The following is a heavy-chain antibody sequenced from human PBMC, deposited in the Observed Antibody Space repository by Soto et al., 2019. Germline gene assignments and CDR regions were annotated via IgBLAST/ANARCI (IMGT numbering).Heavy chain of an antibody. V-gene: IGHV1-69*13. CDR3: ANVGYCSSTSCQNTNWFDP. CDR2: IIPIFGTA. CDR1: GDTFSSYA. J-gene: IGHJ5*02. D-gene: IGHD2-2*01. Sequence: TSVKFAFKASGDTFSSYAISWVRQAPGQVLEWMGGIIPIFGTANYAQKFQGRVTITADESTSTAYMELSSLRSEDTAVYYCANVGYCSSTSCQNTNWFDPWGQGTMVTVSS.